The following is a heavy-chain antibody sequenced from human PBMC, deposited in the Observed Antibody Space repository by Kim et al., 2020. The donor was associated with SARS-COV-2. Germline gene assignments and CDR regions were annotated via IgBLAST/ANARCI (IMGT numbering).Heavy chain of an antibody. Sequence: ASVKVSCKASGYTFTSYGISWVRQAPGQGLEWMGWISAYNGNTNYAQKLQGRVTMTTDTSTSTAYMELRSLRSDDTAVYYCARSPIPTLIQLWLRPPDYWGQGTLVTVSS. D-gene: IGHD5-18*01. V-gene: IGHV1-18*01. J-gene: IGHJ4*02. CDR1: GYTFTSYG. CDR3: ARSPIPTLIQLWLRPPDY. CDR2: ISAYNGNT.